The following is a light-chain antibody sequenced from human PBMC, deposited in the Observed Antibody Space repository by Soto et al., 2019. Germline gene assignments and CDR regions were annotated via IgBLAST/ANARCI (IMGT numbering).Light chain of an antibody. J-gene: IGLJ1*01. V-gene: IGLV2-23*02. CDR2: EVS. CDR3: CSYAGSSTFLYV. Sequence: QSGLTQPAAGSGSPGQSITFSCTGASSDVGSYNLVSWYQHHPGKAPKLMIYEVSRRPSGVSNRFSGSKSGNTASLTISGLQAEDEADYYCCSYAGSSTFLYVFGTGTKVTVL. CDR1: SSDVGSYNL.